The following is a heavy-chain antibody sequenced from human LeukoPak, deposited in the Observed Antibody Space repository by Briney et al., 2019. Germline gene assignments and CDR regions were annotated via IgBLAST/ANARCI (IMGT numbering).Heavy chain of an antibody. D-gene: IGHD3-10*01. CDR1: GGSISGYF. V-gene: IGHV4-59*12. Sequence: SETLSLTCTVSGGSISGYFWSWIRQPPGKRLEWIGYIHYSGSTNYNPSLKSRVTISVDTSKNQFSLKLSSVTAADTAVYYCARAVLLWFGGFDYWGQGTLVTVSS. CDR2: IHYSGST. J-gene: IGHJ4*02. CDR3: ARAVLLWFGGFDY.